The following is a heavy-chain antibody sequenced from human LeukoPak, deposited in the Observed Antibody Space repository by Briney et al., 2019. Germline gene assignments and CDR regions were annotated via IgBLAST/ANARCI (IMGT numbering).Heavy chain of an antibody. D-gene: IGHD3-3*01. V-gene: IGHV3-74*01. CDR3: ARELSYYDFWSGYYTNYGMDV. CDR1: GFTFSSYW. CDR2: INSDGSST. Sequence: GGSLRLSCAASGFTFSSYWMHWVRQAPGKGLVWVSRINSDGSSTSYADSVKGRFTISRDNAKNTLYLQMNSLRAEDTAVYYCARELSYYDFWSGYYTNYGMDVWGQGTTVTVSS. J-gene: IGHJ6*02.